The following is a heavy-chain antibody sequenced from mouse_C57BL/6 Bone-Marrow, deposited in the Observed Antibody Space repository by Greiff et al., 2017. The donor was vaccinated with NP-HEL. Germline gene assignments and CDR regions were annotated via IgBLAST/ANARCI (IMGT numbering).Heavy chain of an antibody. D-gene: IGHD1-1*01. V-gene: IGHV1-18*01. Sequence: EVQLQQSGPELVKPGASVKIPCKASGYTFTDYSMDWVKQSHGKSLEWIGDINPNNGGTIYNQKFKGKATLTVDKSSSTAYMELRSLTSEDTAVYYCARGLLRYWYFDVWGTGTTVTVSS. J-gene: IGHJ1*03. CDR2: INPNNGGT. CDR1: GYTFTDYS. CDR3: ARGLLRYWYFDV.